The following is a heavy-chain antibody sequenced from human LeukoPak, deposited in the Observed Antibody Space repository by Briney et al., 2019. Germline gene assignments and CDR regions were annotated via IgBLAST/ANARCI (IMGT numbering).Heavy chain of an antibody. CDR1: GYTFTRYG. Sequence: ASVKVSCKASGYTFTRYGISWVRQAPGQGLEWMGWISAYNGNTNYAQKLQGRVTMTTDTSTSTAYMELRSLRSDDTAVYYCARDLGGPDYYDSDLDAFDIWGQGTMVTVSS. CDR3: ARDLGGPDYYDSDLDAFDI. D-gene: IGHD3-22*01. V-gene: IGHV1-18*01. J-gene: IGHJ3*02. CDR2: ISAYNGNT.